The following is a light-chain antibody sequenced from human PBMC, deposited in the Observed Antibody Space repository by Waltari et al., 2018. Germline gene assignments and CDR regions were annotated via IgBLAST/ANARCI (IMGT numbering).Light chain of an antibody. CDR3: QQYHSVPLT. CDR2: DAS. CDR1: QDIKKS. J-gene: IGKJ4*01. Sequence: DIHMTQSPSSLSAPLGHRVTITCQASQDIKKSLKWFHQKPGNAPKVLIFDASNSQTGAPARFSGGGSGTDFTFTISSLQPEDMGTYYCQQYHSVPLTFGGGTKVEIK. V-gene: IGKV1-33*01.